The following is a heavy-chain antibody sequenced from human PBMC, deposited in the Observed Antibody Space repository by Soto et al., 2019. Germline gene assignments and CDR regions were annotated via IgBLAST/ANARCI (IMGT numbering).Heavy chain of an antibody. J-gene: IGHJ4*02. V-gene: IGHV1-18*01. Sequence: QVKLVQSGAEVKKPGASVKVSCKTSGYTFSSYGITWVRQAPGQGLEWMGWINPYNGNTNYAQSLQGRVTMTTDTSTSTAYMELRSLISDDTAVYYCARGDPTYRYADYWAQGTLVTVSS. D-gene: IGHD5-18*01. CDR1: GYTFSSYG. CDR2: INPYNGNT. CDR3: ARGDPTYRYADY.